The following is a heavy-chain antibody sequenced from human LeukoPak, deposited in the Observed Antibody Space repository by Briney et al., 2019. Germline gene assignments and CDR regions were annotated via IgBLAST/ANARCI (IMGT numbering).Heavy chain of an antibody. CDR1: GFTFNTYP. J-gene: IGHJ4*02. D-gene: IGHD5-24*01. CDR3: AKELSEMATISPFDY. V-gene: IGHV3-30-3*01. CDR2: ISSDGNNN. Sequence: GGSLRLSCAASGFTFNTYPMHWVRQAPGKGLEWVAVISSDGNNNYYTDSVKGRFTISRDNSKNTLYLQMNSLRAEDTAVYYCAKELSEMATISPFDYWGQGTLVTVSS.